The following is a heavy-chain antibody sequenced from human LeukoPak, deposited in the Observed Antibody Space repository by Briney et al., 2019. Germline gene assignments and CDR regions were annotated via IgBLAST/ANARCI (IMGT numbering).Heavy chain of an antibody. Sequence: SETLSLTCTVSGGSISSSSYYWGWIRQPPGKGPEWIGSIYYSGSTYYNPSLKSRVTISVDTSKNQFSLKLSSVTAADTAVYYCARRLSSSWNDAFDIWGQGTMVTVSS. J-gene: IGHJ3*02. D-gene: IGHD6-13*01. V-gene: IGHV4-39*01. CDR2: IYYSGST. CDR1: GGSISSSSYY. CDR3: ARRLSSSWNDAFDI.